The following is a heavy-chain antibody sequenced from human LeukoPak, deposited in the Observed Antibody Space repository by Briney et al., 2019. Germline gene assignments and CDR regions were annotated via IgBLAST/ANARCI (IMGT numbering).Heavy chain of an antibody. V-gene: IGHV4-39*01. CDR1: GGSISSSSYY. CDR3: ARQVNDFWSGYSRTVDY. CDR2: IYYSGST. Sequence: SETLSLTCTVSGGSISSSSYYWGWIRQPPGKGLEWIGSIYYSGSTYYNPSLKSRVTISVDTSKNQFSLKLSSVTAADTAVYYCARQVNDFWSGYSRTVDYWGQGTLVAVSS. J-gene: IGHJ4*02. D-gene: IGHD3-3*01.